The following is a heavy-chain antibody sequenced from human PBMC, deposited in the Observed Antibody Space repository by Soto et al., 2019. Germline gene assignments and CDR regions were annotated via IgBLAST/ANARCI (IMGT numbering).Heavy chain of an antibody. CDR2: IWYDGSNK. CDR1: GFTFSSYG. Sequence: QVQLVESGGGVVQPGRSLRLSCAASGFTFSSYGMHWVRQAPGKGLEWVAVIWYDGSNKYYAATVKGRFTISRDNSNNTLYLQMNSLRDEDTAVYYCARDFGYGDYIDYWGHGTLVTVSS. V-gene: IGHV3-33*01. CDR3: ARDFGYGDYIDY. J-gene: IGHJ4*01. D-gene: IGHD4-17*01.